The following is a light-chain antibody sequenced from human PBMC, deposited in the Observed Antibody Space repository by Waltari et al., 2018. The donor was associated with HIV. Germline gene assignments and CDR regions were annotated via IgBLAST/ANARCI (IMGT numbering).Light chain of an antibody. CDR2: DFI. CDR3: SSHTTTTTLWV. J-gene: IGLJ2*01. Sequence: QSALTPPASVSGSPGQSITISCTGASSAVGIFKYVTWYQQHPGKAPKVIIYDFINRPSGVSNRFSGSKSDNTASLTISGLQAEDEADYYCSSHTTTTTLWVFGGGTKLTVL. V-gene: IGLV2-14*03. CDR1: SSAVGIFKY.